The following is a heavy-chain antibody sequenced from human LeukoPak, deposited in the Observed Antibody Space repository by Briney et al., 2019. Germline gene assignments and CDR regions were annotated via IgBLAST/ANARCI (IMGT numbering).Heavy chain of an antibody. D-gene: IGHD6-13*01. CDR1: GYSFTNYW. V-gene: IGHV5-51*01. CDR2: IHPGDSDT. Sequence: GESLKISCKGSGYSFTNYWIGWVRQKPGKGLEYMCLIHPGDSDTRYSPSFQGQVTISVDKSISTAYLQWSSLKASDTAMYYCARIAAAGTLVDYWGQGTLVTVSS. CDR3: ARIAAAGTLVDY. J-gene: IGHJ4*02.